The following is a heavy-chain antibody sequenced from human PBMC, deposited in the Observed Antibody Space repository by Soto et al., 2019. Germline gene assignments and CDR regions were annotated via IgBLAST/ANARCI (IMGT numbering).Heavy chain of an antibody. Sequence: QVQLVESGGGVVQPGRSLRLSCAASGFTFSNYAMYWVRPAPGTGLEWVAVISYDGNNKYYTDSVKGRFTISRDNSKDTMYLQMNSRRAEDTVVYYCSRAGCDGGTCYTLGGLRCGMDVWGQGTTVTVSS. CDR2: ISYDGNNK. CDR1: GFTFSNYA. CDR3: SRAGCDGGTCYTLGGLRCGMDV. V-gene: IGHV3-30-3*01. J-gene: IGHJ6*02. D-gene: IGHD2-15*01.